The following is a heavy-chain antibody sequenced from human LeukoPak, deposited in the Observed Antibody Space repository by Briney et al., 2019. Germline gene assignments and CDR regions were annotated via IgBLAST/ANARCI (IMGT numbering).Heavy chain of an antibody. D-gene: IGHD6-19*01. CDR1: GYTLTELS. CDR3: ATAHSGWYGYYFDY. J-gene: IGHJ4*02. V-gene: IGHV1-24*01. CDR2: FDPEDGET. Sequence: ASVKVSCKVSGYTLTELSMHWVRQAPGKGREWMGGFDPEDGETIYAQKFQGRVTMTEDTSTDTAYMELSSLRSEDTAVYYCATAHSGWYGYYFDYWGQGTLVTVSS.